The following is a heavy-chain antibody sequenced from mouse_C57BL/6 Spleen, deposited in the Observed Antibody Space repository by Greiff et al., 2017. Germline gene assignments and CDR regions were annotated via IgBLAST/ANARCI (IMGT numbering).Heavy chain of an antibody. CDR2: IWGGGST. CDR1: GFSLTSYG. D-gene: IGHD2-4*01. J-gene: IGHJ4*01. Sequence: VKVVESGPGLVQPSQSLSITCTVSGFSLTSYGVHWVRQSPGKGLEWLGVIWGGGSTEYNAAFMSRVSITKENSKSQVFFKMNSRQADDTDIYYCDKSGDYDYGGDDCGNGTSVTAS. V-gene: IGHV2-5*01. CDR3: DKSGDYDYGGDD.